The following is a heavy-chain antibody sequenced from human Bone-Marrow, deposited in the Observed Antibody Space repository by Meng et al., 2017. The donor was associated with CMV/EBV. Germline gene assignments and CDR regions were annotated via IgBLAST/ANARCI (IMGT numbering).Heavy chain of an antibody. CDR2: ISGSGSAT. CDR3: AKGSDDSSGYYYSSYYYYMDF. V-gene: IGHV3-23*01. Sequence: GGSLRLSCAASGFTFSSYAMNWVRQAPGKGLEWVSGISGSGSATYYADSVKGRFTISRDNSKNTLYVQMNSLRAEDTAVYYCAKGSDDSSGYYYSSYYYYMDFWGQGTTVTVSS. CDR1: GFTFSSYA. J-gene: IGHJ6*02. D-gene: IGHD3-22*01.